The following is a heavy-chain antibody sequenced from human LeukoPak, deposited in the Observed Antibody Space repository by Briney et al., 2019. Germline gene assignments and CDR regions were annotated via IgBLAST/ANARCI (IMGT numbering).Heavy chain of an antibody. CDR1: GGSIRSSYYY. Sequence: SETLSLTCTVSGGSIRSSYYYWGWIRQPPGKGLEWIGSIYDSGSTYYNPSLKSRVTISVDTSKNQFSLKLSSVTAADTAVYYCARENPIYSGSRLFDYWGQGTLVTVSS. J-gene: IGHJ4*02. CDR2: IYDSGST. CDR3: ARENPIYSGSRLFDY. D-gene: IGHD1-26*01. V-gene: IGHV4-39*07.